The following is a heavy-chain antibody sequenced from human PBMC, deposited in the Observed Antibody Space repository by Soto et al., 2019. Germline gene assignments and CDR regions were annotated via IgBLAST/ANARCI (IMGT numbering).Heavy chain of an antibody. J-gene: IGHJ5*01. CDR2: ISSSSSYI. CDR1: GFTISRYS. V-gene: IGHV3-21*01. CDR3: ARSPTPIWFDS. Sequence: GGSLRLSCAASGFTISRYSMNWVRQAPGKGLEWVSSISSSSSYIYYADSVKGRFTIARDNAKNSLYLQMNSLRTEDTTVYYCARSPTPIWFDSCCQGTLVTVSS.